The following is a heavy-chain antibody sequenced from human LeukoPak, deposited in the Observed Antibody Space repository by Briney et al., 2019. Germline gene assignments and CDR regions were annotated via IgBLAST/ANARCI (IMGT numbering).Heavy chain of an antibody. CDR2: VNPINGNT. V-gene: IGHV1-8*01. J-gene: IGHJ5*02. CDR3: VRDGEGVAISVNFWFDP. D-gene: IGHD3-10*01. Sequence: ASVKVSCKASGFTLTNYDINWVRQAPGQGLEWMGWVNPINGNTGYARKLQGRVTMTRDTSISTAYMELRSLTSEDTAIYYCVRDGEGVAISVNFWFDPWGQGTLVTVSS. CDR1: GFTLTNYD.